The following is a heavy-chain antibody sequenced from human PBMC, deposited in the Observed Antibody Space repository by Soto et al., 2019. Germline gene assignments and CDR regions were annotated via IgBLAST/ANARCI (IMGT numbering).Heavy chain of an antibody. CDR2: IYYSGNT. J-gene: IGHJ3*02. CDR3: ARARRVYCSSTSCYRGGAFDI. D-gene: IGHD2-2*02. V-gene: IGHV4-39*01. CDR1: GDSISSYNYY. Sequence: SETLSLTCTVSGDSISSYNYYWGWIRQPPGKGLEWIGSIYYSGNTYYNPSLKSRVTISVDTSKNQFSLRLNSVTAAETAVYYCARARRVYCSSTSCYRGGAFDIWGQGTMVTVSS.